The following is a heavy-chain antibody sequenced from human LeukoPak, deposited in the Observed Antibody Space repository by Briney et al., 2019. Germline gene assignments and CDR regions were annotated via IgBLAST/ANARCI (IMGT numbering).Heavy chain of an antibody. D-gene: IGHD3-16*01. J-gene: IGHJ5*02. V-gene: IGHV1-46*01. CDR3: ARDWGGPTAWFDP. CDR2: INPSGGST. CDR1: GYTFTSYY. Sequence: ASVKVSCKASGYTFTSYYMHWVRQAPGQGLEWMGMINPSGGSTSYAQKFQGRVTMTRDTSTSTVYMELSSLRSEDTAVYYCARDWGGPTAWFDPWGQGTLVTVSS.